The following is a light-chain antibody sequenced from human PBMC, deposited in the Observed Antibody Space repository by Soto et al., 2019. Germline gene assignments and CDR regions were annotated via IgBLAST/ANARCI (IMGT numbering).Light chain of an antibody. J-gene: IGLJ1*01. V-gene: IGLV2-14*03. CDR2: DVN. CDR1: SSDVGANDY. CDR3: NSYTRTDTPGV. Sequence: QSALTQPASVSGSPGQSITISCTGTSSDVGANDYVSWYQHHPGKAPKLIIFDVNDRPSGVSNRFSGSKSGNTASLTISGLQAEDEGIYYCNSYTRTDTPGVFGTGTKLTVL.